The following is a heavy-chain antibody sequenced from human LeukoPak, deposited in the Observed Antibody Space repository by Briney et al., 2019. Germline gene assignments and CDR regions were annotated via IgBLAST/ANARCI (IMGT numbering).Heavy chain of an antibody. CDR3: ARALLGYCSSTSCYTGSYYHYYYMDV. J-gene: IGHJ6*03. CDR1: GGSISSGDYY. V-gene: IGHV4-30-4*02. CDR2: IYYSGST. Sequence: SETLSLTCTVSGGSISSGDYYWSWIRQPPGKGLEWIGYIYYSGSTYYNPSLKSRVTISVDTSKNQFSLKLSSVTAADTAVYYCARALLGYCSSTSCYTGSYYHYYYMDVWGKGTTVTVSS. D-gene: IGHD2-2*02.